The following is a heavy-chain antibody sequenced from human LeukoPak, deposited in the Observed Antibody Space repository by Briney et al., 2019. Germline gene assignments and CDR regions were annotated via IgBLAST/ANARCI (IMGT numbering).Heavy chain of an antibody. J-gene: IGHJ4*02. CDR1: GGSISSNNW. CDR3: ARDVGARLSGY. D-gene: IGHD6-6*01. CDR2: IYHSGST. V-gene: IGHV4-4*02. Sequence: SETLSLTCAVSGGSISSNNWWSWVRQPPGKGLEWIGEIYHSGSTNYNPSLKSRVTISVDKSKNQLSLKLSSVTAADTAVYYCARDVGARLSGYWGQGTLVTVSS.